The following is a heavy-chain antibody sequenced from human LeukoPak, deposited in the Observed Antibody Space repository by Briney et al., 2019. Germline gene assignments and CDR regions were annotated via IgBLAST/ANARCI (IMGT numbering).Heavy chain of an antibody. V-gene: IGHV3-13*01. Sequence: PGGSLRLSCAASGFTFSSFDMHWVRQPTGQGLEWVSTIGTASDTYYPGSVEGRFTLSRDNAKNSLYLQMNSLTAGHTAVYYCARGPPRGKYYYMDVWGKGTTVTVSS. D-gene: IGHD1-1*01. CDR1: GFTFSSFD. CDR2: IGTASDT. J-gene: IGHJ6*03. CDR3: ARGPPRGKYYYMDV.